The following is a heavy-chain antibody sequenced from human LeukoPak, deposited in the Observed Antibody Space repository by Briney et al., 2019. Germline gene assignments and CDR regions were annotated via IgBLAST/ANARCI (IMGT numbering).Heavy chain of an antibody. CDR3: ARHVFSYGEPFDY. J-gene: IGHJ4*02. V-gene: IGHV4-59*08. CDR1: GYSITGYD. D-gene: IGHD3-16*01. CDR2: AYHSGIT. Sequence: PSETLSLTCSVSGYSITGYDWSWIRQPPGKGMEWIGYAYHSGITNYNPSLKSRVTISIDTSESQFSLRLNSVTAADTAIYYCARHVFSYGEPFDYWGQGTLITVSS.